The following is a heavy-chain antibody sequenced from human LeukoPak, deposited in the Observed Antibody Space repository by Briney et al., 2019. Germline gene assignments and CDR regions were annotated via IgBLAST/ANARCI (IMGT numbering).Heavy chain of an antibody. J-gene: IGHJ4*02. CDR1: VYTFTDYY. Sequence: ASVKVSCKASVYTFTDYYMHWVRQAPGHGLEWMGWFSPKTGGSHFAQKFRGRVAMTTDTSISTAYLELSSLRSDDTAVYYCVRDSGGRYYYHSDYWGQGTLVTVSS. CDR2: FSPKTGGS. V-gene: IGHV1-2*02. D-gene: IGHD1-26*01. CDR3: VRDSGGRYYYHSDY.